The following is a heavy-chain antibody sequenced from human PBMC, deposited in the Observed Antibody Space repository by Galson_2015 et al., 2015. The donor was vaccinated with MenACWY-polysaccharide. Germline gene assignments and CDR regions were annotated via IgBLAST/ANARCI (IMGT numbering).Heavy chain of an antibody. CDR3: ARHGAGTLGNYYYGMDV. CDR2: MFYSGNT. Sequence: LSLTCTVSGGSISDSNYYWGWVRQPPGKGLEWIGSMFYSGNTDYNPSLMSRVTIFADTSKKQLSLKLRSVTDADTAVYYCARHGAGTLGNYYYGMDVWGQGTTVTVSS. J-gene: IGHJ6*02. V-gene: IGHV4-39*01. CDR1: GGSISDSNYY. D-gene: IGHD1/OR15-1a*01.